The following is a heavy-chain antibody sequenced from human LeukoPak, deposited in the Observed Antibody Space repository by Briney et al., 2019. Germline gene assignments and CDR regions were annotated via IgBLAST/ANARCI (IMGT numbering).Heavy chain of an antibody. CDR1: GYTFTGYY. V-gene: IGHV1-2*02. CDR2: INPNSGGT. CDR3: ALGGAPTGYSYGYYSWFDP. Sequence: GASVKVSCKASGYTFTGYYMHWVRQAPGQGLEWMGWINPNSGGTNYAQKFQGRVTMTRDTSISTAYMELGRLRSDDTAVYYCALGGAPTGYSYGYYSWFDPWGQGTLVTVSS. D-gene: IGHD5-18*01. J-gene: IGHJ5*02.